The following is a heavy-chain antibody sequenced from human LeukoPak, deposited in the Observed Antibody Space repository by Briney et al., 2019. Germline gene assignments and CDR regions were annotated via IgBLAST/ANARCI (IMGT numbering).Heavy chain of an antibody. CDR1: GFTFSSYA. V-gene: IGHV3-30-3*01. D-gene: IGHD3-3*01. Sequence: GGSLRVSCAASGFTFSSYAMLWVRQDPGKGLEWVAVVSYDGSNKYYADSVKGRFTISRDNSKNTLYLQMNSLRAEDTAVYYCARGRSGGLSAFDIWGQGTMVTVSS. CDR2: VSYDGSNK. J-gene: IGHJ3*02. CDR3: ARGRSGGLSAFDI.